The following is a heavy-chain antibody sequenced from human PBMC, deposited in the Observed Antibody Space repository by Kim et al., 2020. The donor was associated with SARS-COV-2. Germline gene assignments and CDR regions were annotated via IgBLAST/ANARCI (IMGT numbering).Heavy chain of an antibody. J-gene: IGHJ5*02. CDR1: GGSISSSSYY. D-gene: IGHD3-3*01. CDR2: IYYSGST. Sequence: SETLSLTCTVSGGSISSSSYYWGWIRQPPGKGLEWIGSIYYSGSTYYNPSLKSRVTISVDTSKNQFSLKLSSVTAADTAVYYCARRGFKEVTIFGLVEDNWFDPWGQGTLVTVSS. CDR3: ARRGFKEVTIFGLVEDNWFDP. V-gene: IGHV4-39*01.